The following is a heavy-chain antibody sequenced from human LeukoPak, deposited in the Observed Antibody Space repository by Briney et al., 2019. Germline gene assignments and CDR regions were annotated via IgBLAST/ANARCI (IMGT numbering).Heavy chain of an antibody. CDR1: GFTFSSYA. CDR2: ISGSGGST. Sequence: GGSLRLSCAASGFTFSSYAMSWVRQAPGKGLEWVSAISGSGGSTYYADSVKGRFTISRDNSKNTLYLQMNSLRAEDTAVYYCAKAEPAVAGTSRYFDYWGQGTLVTVSS. J-gene: IGHJ4*02. D-gene: IGHD6-19*01. V-gene: IGHV3-23*01. CDR3: AKAEPAVAGTSRYFDY.